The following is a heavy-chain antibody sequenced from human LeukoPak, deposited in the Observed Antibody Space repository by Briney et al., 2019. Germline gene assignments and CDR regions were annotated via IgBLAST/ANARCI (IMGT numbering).Heavy chain of an antibody. J-gene: IGHJ6*03. D-gene: IGHD3-10*01. Sequence: PGGSLRLSCAAAGFTFSSYAMHSVRQSPEKGLEWVALISYDGSETYYAYSVKGRFTISSDNSKNTLYLQMNSLRAEDTAVYYCAKDFLVLLWFGSYMDVWGKGTTVTISS. V-gene: IGHV3-30-3*02. CDR3: AKDFLVLLWFGSYMDV. CDR1: GFTFSSYA. CDR2: ISYDGSET.